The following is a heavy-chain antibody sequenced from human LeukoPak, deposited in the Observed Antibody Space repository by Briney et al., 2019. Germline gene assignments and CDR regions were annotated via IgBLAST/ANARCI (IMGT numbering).Heavy chain of an antibody. CDR3: ARKDYGDY. Sequence: GGSLRLSCAGSGFTFSSYGMHWVRQAPGKGLEWVANIKQDGSEKYYVDSVKGRFTISRDNAKNSLYLQMNSLRAEDTAVYYCARKDYGDYWGQGTLVTVSS. CDR2: IKQDGSEK. V-gene: IGHV3-7*01. CDR1: GFTFSSYG. J-gene: IGHJ4*02.